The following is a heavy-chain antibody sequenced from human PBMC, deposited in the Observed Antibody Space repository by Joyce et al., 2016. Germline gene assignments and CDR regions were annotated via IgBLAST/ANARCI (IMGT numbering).Heavy chain of an antibody. D-gene: IGHD6-19*01. CDR2: FYYDGTT. CDR1: GGSIASSGNY. J-gene: IGHJ3*02. Sequence: QLQLQESGPGLVKPSQTLSLTCTVSGGSIASSGNYWTWIRKHPGKGLEWIGYFYYDGTTDYNPSLRSRITISGDTSKTQFSLNLKSVTAADAAVYFCARGGYTSGWDDAFDIWGQGTVVIVSS. CDR3: ARGGYTSGWDDAFDI. V-gene: IGHV4-31*03.